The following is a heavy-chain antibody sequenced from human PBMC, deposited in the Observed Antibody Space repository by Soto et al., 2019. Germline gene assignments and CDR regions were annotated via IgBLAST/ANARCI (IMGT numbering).Heavy chain of an antibody. CDR1: GGTFSSYA. CDR2: IIPIFGTA. J-gene: IGHJ6*02. D-gene: IGHD3-3*01. V-gene: IGHV1-69*06. CDR3: ARSNLPPYYDFWSGPSYYYYGMDV. Sequence: ASVKVSCKASGGTFSSYAISWVRQAPGQGLEWMGGIIPIFGTANYAQKFQGRVTITADKSTSTAYMELSSLRSEDTAVYYCARSNLPPYYDFWSGPSYYYYGMDVWGQGTTVTVSS.